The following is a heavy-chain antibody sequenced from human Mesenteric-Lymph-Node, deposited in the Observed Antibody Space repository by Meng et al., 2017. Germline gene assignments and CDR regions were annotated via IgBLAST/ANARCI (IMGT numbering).Heavy chain of an antibody. CDR2: IHHSGST. Sequence: QVQLPESGPGLVKPSGTLSLTCDVSGGFISNNNWWSWVRQPPGKGLEWIGEIHHSGSTSYNPSLKSRVTISVDRSKNQFSLKLTSVTAADTAVYFCAREEGGPLDRWGQGTLVTVSS. CDR3: AREEGGPLDR. J-gene: IGHJ5*02. D-gene: IGHD3-16*01. V-gene: IGHV4-4*02. CDR1: GGFISNNNW.